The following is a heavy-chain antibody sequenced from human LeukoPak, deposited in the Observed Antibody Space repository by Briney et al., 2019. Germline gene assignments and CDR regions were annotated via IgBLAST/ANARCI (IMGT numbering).Heavy chain of an antibody. Sequence: GGSLRLSCAASGFTFSSYSMNWVRQAPGKGLGWVSSISSSSSYIYYADSVKGRFTISRDNAKNSLYLQMNSLRAEDTAVYYCARRFGSVTSMHGIDYWGQGTLVTVSS. CDR1: GFTFSSYS. CDR3: ARRFGSVTSMHGIDY. CDR2: ISSSSSYI. J-gene: IGHJ4*02. D-gene: IGHD3-10*01. V-gene: IGHV3-21*01.